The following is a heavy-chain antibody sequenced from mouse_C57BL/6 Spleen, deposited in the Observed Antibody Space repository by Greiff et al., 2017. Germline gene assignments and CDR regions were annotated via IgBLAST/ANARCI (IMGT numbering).Heavy chain of an antibody. CDR1: GFTFSSYG. V-gene: IGHV5-6*02. Sequence: DVKLVESGGDLVKPGGSLKLSCAASGFTFSSYGMSWVRQTPDKRLEWVATISSGGSYTYYPDSVKGRFIISSDNTKNTQYLQMSSLKSEDTAMYYCTIHWDIYYALDYAMDYWGPGTSVTVSS. J-gene: IGHJ4*01. D-gene: IGHD2-1*01. CDR2: ISSGGSYT. CDR3: TIHWDIYYALDYAMDY.